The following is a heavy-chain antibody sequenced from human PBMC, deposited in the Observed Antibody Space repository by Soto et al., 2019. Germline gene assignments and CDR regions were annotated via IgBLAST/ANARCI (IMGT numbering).Heavy chain of an antibody. CDR1: GGSFSGYY. V-gene: IGHV4-34*01. D-gene: IGHD2-15*01. CDR3: ASSLGYCSGGSCSAEI. CDR2: INHSGST. J-gene: IGHJ3*02. Sequence: QVQLQQWGAGLLKPSETLSLTCAVYGGSFSGYYWSWIRQPPGKGLEWIGEINHSGSTNYNPSLKSRVTISVDTSKNQFSLKLSSVTAADTAVYYCASSLGYCSGGSCSAEIWGQGTMVTVSS.